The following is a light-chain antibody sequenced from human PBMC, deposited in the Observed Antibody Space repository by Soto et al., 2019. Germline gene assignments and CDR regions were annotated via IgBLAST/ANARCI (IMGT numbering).Light chain of an antibody. CDR1: QSVSSSY. CDR2: DSS. CDR3: QQRKHWPPIT. J-gene: IGKJ5*01. Sequence: IVLTQSPGTLSLSPGERATLSCRASQSVSSSYLAWYQQKPGQPPRLLMFDSSNRATGVPVRFSGSGSGTVFTLTIDSLEPEDSAVYYCQQRKHWPPITFGQGTRLEIK. V-gene: IGKV3D-20*02.